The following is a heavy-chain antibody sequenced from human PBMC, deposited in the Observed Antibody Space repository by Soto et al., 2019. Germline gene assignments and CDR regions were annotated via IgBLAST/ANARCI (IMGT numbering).Heavy chain of an antibody. Sequence: PSQTLSLTCSVSGGSLSSDDYYWTWIRQPPGEGLKWIGYIYYTGRTSSTPSLESRVTISIDTSKNQYSLKLSSVSAADTAVYYCARDGRSAPEYCEFWVPGTLITVSS. D-gene: IGHD2-15*01. CDR3: ARDGRSAPEYCEF. V-gene: IGHV4-30-4*01. J-gene: IGHJ4*02. CDR2: IYYTGRT. CDR1: GGSLSSDDYY.